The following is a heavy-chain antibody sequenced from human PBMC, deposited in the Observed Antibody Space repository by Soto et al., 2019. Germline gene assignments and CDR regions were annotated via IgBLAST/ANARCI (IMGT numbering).Heavy chain of an antibody. Sequence: EVQLMESGGDLVKPGGSLRLSCAASGFTFSNSWMNWVRQAPGKGLEWVGRIKSTPDGGTTDYAGPVKGRFTISRDDSESTLHLQMTRLEREDTGVYYCTTEEILNVFGGVIAKAGHLGFWGQGTRVTVSS. D-gene: IGHD3-16*02. CDR3: TTEEILNVFGGVIAKAGHLGF. CDR2: IKSTPDGGTT. J-gene: IGHJ4*02. CDR1: GFTFSNSW. V-gene: IGHV3-15*01.